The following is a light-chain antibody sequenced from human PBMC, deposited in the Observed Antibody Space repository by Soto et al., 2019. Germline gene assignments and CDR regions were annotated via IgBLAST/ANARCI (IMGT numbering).Light chain of an antibody. CDR3: NSYAGSNNYVV. V-gene: IGLV2-8*01. CDR2: EVS. J-gene: IGLJ2*01. CDR1: SSDVGGYNY. Sequence: QSALTQPPSASGSPGQSVTISCTGTSSDVGGYNYVSWYQQHPGKAPKLMIYEVSERPSGVPDRFSGSKSGNTASLTVSGLQDEDEGDYYCNSYAGSNNYVVFGGGTKLTVL.